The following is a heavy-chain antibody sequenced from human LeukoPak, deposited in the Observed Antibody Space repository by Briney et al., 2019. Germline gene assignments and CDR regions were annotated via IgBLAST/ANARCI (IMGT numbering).Heavy chain of an antibody. D-gene: IGHD3-10*01. CDR2: IYYTGNT. V-gene: IGHV4-59*01. Sequence: KPSETLSLTCNVSGDSISGYYWTWIRQPPGKGLECIGDIYYTGNTNYNLSLKSRVTISIDTSKNQFSLKLNSVTAADTAVYFCARVNYGKFDYWGQGALVTVSS. J-gene: IGHJ4*02. CDR3: ARVNYGKFDY. CDR1: GDSISGYY.